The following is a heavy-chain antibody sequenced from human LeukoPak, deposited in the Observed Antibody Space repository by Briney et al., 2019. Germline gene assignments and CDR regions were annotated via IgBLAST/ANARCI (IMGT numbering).Heavy chain of an antibody. V-gene: IGHV4-4*02. CDR2: MYLSGTT. J-gene: IGHJ4*02. Sequence: PSETLSLTCTVSGDSINSLDLWSWVRQPPGKGLEWIGEMYLSGTTHSNPSVKSRVTISIDKSKNQFFLNLSSVTAADTAVYYCAGYYYDSSGYLYWGQGTLVTVSS. CDR3: AGYYYDSSGYLY. D-gene: IGHD3-22*01. CDR1: GDSINSLDL.